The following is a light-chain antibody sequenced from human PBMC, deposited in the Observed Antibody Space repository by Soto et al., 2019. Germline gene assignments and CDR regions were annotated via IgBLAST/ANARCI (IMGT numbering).Light chain of an antibody. CDR3: QQADSFPWT. J-gene: IGKJ1*01. V-gene: IGKV1-12*01. Sequence: DIQMTXSPSSXSAXVGDXXXXXXRASQRISSWIAWYQQKPGKAPNLLIYAASTLQSGVPSRFSGSGSGTDFTLTISRLQPEDFATYYCQQADSFPWTFGQGTKVEIK. CDR1: QRISSW. CDR2: AAS.